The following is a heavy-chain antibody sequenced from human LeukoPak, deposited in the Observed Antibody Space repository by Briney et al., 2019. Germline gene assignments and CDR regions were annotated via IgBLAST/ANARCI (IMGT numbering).Heavy chain of an antibody. D-gene: IGHD6-13*01. CDR3: ARLEQLVSNGFDV. CDR2: IYRSDSDT. Sequence: GGSLKISCEGSGYSFTSYGIGWVRQMPGKGLEWVGIIYRSDSDTKYSPSFQGQVTVSADKSLTTAYLQWNNLKASDTAMYYCARLEQLVSNGFDVWGQGAMVTVSS. J-gene: IGHJ3*01. V-gene: IGHV5-51*01. CDR1: GYSFTSYG.